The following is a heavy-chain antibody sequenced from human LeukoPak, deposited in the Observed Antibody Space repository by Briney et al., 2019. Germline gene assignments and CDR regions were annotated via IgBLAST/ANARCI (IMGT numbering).Heavy chain of an antibody. D-gene: IGHD3-10*01. Sequence: ASVKVSCKASGYTFTSYGINWVRQAPGQGLEWMGWISTYNGNTNYAQKLQGRVTMTTDTSTSTAYMELRSLRSDDTAVYYCARGGSGSYYKGNFDYWGQGTLVTVSS. J-gene: IGHJ4*02. CDR2: ISTYNGNT. V-gene: IGHV1-18*01. CDR1: GYTFTSYG. CDR3: ARGGSGSYYKGNFDY.